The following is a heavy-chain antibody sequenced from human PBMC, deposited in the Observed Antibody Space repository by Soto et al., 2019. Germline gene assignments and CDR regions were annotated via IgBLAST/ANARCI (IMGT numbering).Heavy chain of an antibody. V-gene: IGHV4-59*02. CDR2: MYFAASF. Sequence: QLQLQESGPGLVKPSETLSLTCTVSGASVNTGYWSWIRQPPGKGLEWIGFMYFAASFNYNPSLSIRAHRSVETSQNQFPMTLASVTAADTAVYSCARSYYDSTGFAVDPWGQGILVTVSS. J-gene: IGHJ5*02. CDR3: ARSYYDSTGFAVDP. D-gene: IGHD3-22*01. CDR1: GASVNTGY.